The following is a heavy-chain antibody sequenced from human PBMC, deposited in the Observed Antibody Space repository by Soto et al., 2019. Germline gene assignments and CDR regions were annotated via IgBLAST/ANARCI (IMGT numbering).Heavy chain of an antibody. V-gene: IGHV4-59*08. Sequence: SETLSLTCTVSGGSISSYYWSWIRQPPGKGLEWIGYIYYSGSTNYNPSLKSRVTISVDTSKNQFSLRLSSVTAADTAVYYCARGEHDSSGYSHFDYWGQGTLVTVS. D-gene: IGHD3-22*01. CDR1: GGSISSYY. J-gene: IGHJ4*02. CDR3: ARGEHDSSGYSHFDY. CDR2: IYYSGST.